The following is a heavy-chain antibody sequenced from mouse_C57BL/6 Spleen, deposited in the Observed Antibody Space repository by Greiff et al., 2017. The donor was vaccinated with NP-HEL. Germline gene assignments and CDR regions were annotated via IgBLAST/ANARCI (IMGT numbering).Heavy chain of an antibody. Sequence: VQLQQSDAELVKPGASVKISCKVSGYTFTDYTIHWMKQRPEQGLEWIGYIYPRDGSTKYNEKFKGKATLTADKSSSPAYMQLNSLTSEDSAVYFCARSRDGYYVFFDYWGQGTTLTVSS. CDR1: GYTFTDYT. CDR3: ARSRDGYYVFFDY. J-gene: IGHJ2*01. D-gene: IGHD2-3*01. V-gene: IGHV1-78*01. CDR2: IYPRDGST.